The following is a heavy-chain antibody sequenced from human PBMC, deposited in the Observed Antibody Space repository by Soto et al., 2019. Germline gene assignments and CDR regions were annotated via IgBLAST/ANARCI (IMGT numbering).Heavy chain of an antibody. J-gene: IGHJ5*02. CDR1: GDSISSGGYY. CDR2: IYYSGTA. Sequence: QVQLQESGPGLVKPSQTLSLTCTVSGDSISSGGYYWSWIRQHPVKGLESIGYIYYSGTACYTPALESRVTMSAGTSQNQFSLKLSSVSAAETAFYYCARGGSRNGAYSWCDPWGQGILVTVSS. V-gene: IGHV4-31*03. D-gene: IGHD4-17*01. CDR3: ARGGSRNGAYSWCDP.